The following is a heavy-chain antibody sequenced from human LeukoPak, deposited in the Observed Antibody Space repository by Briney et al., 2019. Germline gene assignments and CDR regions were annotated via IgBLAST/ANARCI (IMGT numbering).Heavy chain of an antibody. CDR3: ARDMNCSGGSCYTNWFDP. Sequence: SETLSLTCTVSGGSISSSSYYWGWIRQPPGKGLEWIGGIYYSGSTYYNPSLKSRVTISVDTSKNQFSLKLSSVTAADTAVYYCARDMNCSGGSCYTNWFDPWGQGTLVTVSS. V-gene: IGHV4-39*07. CDR1: GGSISSSSYY. D-gene: IGHD2-15*01. CDR2: IYYSGST. J-gene: IGHJ5*02.